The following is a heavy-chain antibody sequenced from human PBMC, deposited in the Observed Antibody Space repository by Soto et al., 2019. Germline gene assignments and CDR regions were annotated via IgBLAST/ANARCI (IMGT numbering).Heavy chain of an antibody. D-gene: IGHD3-3*01. CDR3: ARGLRRLVLEWLLPWFDP. V-gene: IGHV3-30-3*01. Sequence: GESLKISCAASGFTFSSYAMHWVRQAPGKGLEWVAVISYDGSNKYYADSVKGRFTISRDNSKNTLYLQMNSLRAEDTAVYYCARGLRRLVLEWLLPWFDPWGQGTLVTVSS. J-gene: IGHJ5*02. CDR1: GFTFSSYA. CDR2: ISYDGSNK.